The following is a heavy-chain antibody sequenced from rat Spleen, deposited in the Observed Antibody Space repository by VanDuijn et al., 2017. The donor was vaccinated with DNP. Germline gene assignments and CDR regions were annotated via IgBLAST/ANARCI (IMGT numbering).Heavy chain of an antibody. J-gene: IGHJ2*01. D-gene: IGHD1-8*01. CDR2: ISTGGGST. Sequence: EVQLVESGGGPVQPGRSLKLSCVASGFIFSNYWMTWVRQTPTKGLEWVASISTGGGSTYYSDPVKGLFTIPRDNAKSTLYLQMNSLRSEDTATYYCTRPIFNYGKAYFDYWGQGVMVTVSS. CDR3: TRPIFNYGKAYFDY. CDR1: GFIFSNYW. V-gene: IGHV5-31*01.